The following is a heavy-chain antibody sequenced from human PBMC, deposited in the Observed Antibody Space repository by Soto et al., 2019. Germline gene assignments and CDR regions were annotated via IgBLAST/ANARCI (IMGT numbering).Heavy chain of an antibody. J-gene: IGHJ4*02. Sequence: GGSLRLSCAASGFTFSSYAMHWVRQAPGKGLEWVAVISYDGSNKYYADSVKGRFTISRDNSKNTLYLQMNSLRAEDTAVYYCARDSFFLGLPFDYWGQGTLVTVSS. CDR2: ISYDGSNK. CDR3: ARDSFFLGLPFDY. CDR1: GFTFSSYA. V-gene: IGHV3-30-3*01. D-gene: IGHD3-3*02.